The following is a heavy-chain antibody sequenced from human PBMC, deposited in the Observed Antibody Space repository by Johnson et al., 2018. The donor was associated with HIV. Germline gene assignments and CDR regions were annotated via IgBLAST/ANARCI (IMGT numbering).Heavy chain of an antibody. J-gene: IGHJ3*02. CDR2: INWNGGST. CDR1: GFTFDDYG. CDR3: ARPSVVTTLTTTPWAFDI. D-gene: IGHD4-17*01. Sequence: VQLVESGGGVVRPGGSLRLSCAASGFTFDDYGMSWVRQAPGKGLEWVSGINWNGGSTGYADSVKGRFTISRDNSKNTLYLQMNSLRAEDTAVYYCARPSVVTTLTTTPWAFDIWGQGTMVTVSS. V-gene: IGHV3-20*04.